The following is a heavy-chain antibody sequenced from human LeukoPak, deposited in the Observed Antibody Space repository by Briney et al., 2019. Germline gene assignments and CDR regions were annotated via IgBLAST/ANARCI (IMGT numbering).Heavy chain of an antibody. J-gene: IGHJ3*02. Sequence: HPGGSLRLSCAASGFTFSSYSMNWVRQAPGKGLEWVSSISSSSSYIYYADSVKGRFTISRDNAKNSLYLQMNSLRAEDTAVYYCAREDSSGYPHDAFDIWGQGTMVTVSS. CDR1: GFTFSSYS. V-gene: IGHV3-21*01. D-gene: IGHD3-22*01. CDR3: AREDSSGYPHDAFDI. CDR2: ISSSSSYI.